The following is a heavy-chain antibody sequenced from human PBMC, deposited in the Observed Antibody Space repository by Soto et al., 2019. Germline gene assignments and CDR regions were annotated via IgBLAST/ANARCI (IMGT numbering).Heavy chain of an antibody. Sequence: PGGSLRLSCAASGFSLSTYEMNWVRQAPGKGLEWVSYIISNGRTIYYADSVKGRFTISRDNAKNSLYLQMNSLRAEDTAVYYCARDFTGHAMDVWGQGTTVTVSS. CDR3: ARDFTGHAMDV. CDR1: GFSLSTYE. CDR2: IISNGRTI. V-gene: IGHV3-48*03. J-gene: IGHJ6*02. D-gene: IGHD3-16*01.